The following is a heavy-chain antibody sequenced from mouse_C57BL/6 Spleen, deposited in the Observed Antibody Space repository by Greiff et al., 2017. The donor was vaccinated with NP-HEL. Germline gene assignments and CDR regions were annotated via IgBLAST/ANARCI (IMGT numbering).Heavy chain of an antibody. CDR2: ISSGSSTI. CDR1: GFTFSDYG. V-gene: IGHV5-17*01. Sequence: EVMLVESGGGLVKPGGSLKLSCAASGFTFSDYGMHWVRQAPEKGLEWVAYISSGSSTIYYADTVKGRFTISRDNAKNTLFLQMTSLRSEDTAMYYCAGQLRLSFAYWGQGTLVTVSA. D-gene: IGHD3-2*02. J-gene: IGHJ3*01. CDR3: AGQLRLSFAY.